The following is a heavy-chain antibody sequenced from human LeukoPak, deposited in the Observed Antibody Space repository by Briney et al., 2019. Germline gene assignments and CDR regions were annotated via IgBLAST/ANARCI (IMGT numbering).Heavy chain of an antibody. D-gene: IGHD1-26*01. V-gene: IGHV3-30*03. CDR3: ARGREWELLSSFDS. CDR2: ISYNEADS. Sequence: GGSLRLSFTASGFTFRIHAIHWVRQAPGKGLEWVALISYNEADSYYADSVRGRFTISRDNSKDTVYLHMSSLRPEDTAVYYCARGREWELLSSFDSWGQGTQVAVSS. CDR1: GFTFRIHA. J-gene: IGHJ4*02.